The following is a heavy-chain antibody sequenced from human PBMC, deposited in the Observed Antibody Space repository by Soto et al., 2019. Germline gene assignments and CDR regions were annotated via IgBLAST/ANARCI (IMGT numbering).Heavy chain of an antibody. CDR2: ISSSSSYT. V-gene: IGHV3-11*06. D-gene: IGHD3-10*01. J-gene: IGHJ6*02. CDR1: GFTFSDYY. Sequence: GGSLRLSCAASGFTFSDYYMSWIRQAPGKGLEWVSYISSSSSYTNYADSVKGRFTISRDNAKNSLYLQMNSLRAEDTAVYYCARVADTMVRGVYYYGMDVWGQGTTVTVSS. CDR3: ARVADTMVRGVYYYGMDV.